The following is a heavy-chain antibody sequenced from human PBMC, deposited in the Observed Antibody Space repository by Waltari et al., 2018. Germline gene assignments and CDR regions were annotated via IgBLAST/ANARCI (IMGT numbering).Heavy chain of an antibody. CDR2: IYYSGST. D-gene: IGHD6-19*01. CDR3: ARDRGGGHSGDNWFDP. V-gene: IGHV4-59*01. J-gene: IGHJ5*02. Sequence: QVQLQESGPGLVKPSETLSLTCTVPGGSISSYYWSWIRQPPGKGLEWIGYIYYSGSTNYNPSLKSRVTISVDTSKNQFSLKLSSVTAADTAVYYCARDRGGGHSGDNWFDPWGQGTLVTVSS. CDR1: GGSISSYY.